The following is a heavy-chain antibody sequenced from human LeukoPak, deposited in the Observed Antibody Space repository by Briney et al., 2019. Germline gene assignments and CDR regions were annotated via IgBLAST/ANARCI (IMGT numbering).Heavy chain of an antibody. CDR2: ISSSSSTI. CDR3: ARDAAQIVDAFDI. Sequence: GGSLRLSWAASGFTFSSYSMKWVRQAPGKGLEWGSYISSSSSTIYYADSVKGRFTISRDNAKNSLYLQINSLRAEDTAVYYCARDAAQIVDAFDIWGQGTMVTVSS. V-gene: IGHV3-48*04. CDR1: GFTFSSYS. J-gene: IGHJ3*02. D-gene: IGHD2-15*01.